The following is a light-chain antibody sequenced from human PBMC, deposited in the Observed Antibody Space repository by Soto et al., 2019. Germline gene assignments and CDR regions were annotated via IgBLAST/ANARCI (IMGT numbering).Light chain of an antibody. V-gene: IGKV1-39*01. CDR3: QQSYSTPWT. Sequence: DIQMTHSPASLSASVIDRVTITCRASQSISRYLNWYQQKPGKAHKLLIYTASSLQSGVPSRFSGSGSGTDFTLTISSLQPEDFATYYCQQSYSTPWTFGQGTKVDIK. J-gene: IGKJ1*01. CDR2: TAS. CDR1: QSISRY.